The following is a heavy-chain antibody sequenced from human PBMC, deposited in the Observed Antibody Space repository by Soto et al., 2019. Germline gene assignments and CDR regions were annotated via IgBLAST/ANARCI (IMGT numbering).Heavy chain of an antibody. J-gene: IGHJ3*02. D-gene: IGHD4-17*01. CDR1: GFIFSSYA. V-gene: IGHV3-23*01. CDR3: AHPRGYGVFDAVDI. CDR2: ISNSGGST. Sequence: GGSLRLSCAPSGFIFSSYAMNWVRQAPGKGQEWVSAISNSGGSTYYAESVRGRFTISRDNSINTLYLQMSSLRTEDTAVYYCAHPRGYGVFDAVDIWGQGTVVTVSS.